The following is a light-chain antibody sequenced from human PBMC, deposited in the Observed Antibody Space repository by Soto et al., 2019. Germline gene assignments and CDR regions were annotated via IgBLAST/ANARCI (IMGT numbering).Light chain of an antibody. V-gene: IGKV3-11*01. CDR3: QQRSNWPRFT. CDR2: DVS. J-gene: IGKJ3*01. Sequence: EIVLTXXPXXXXLSPGERATXSCRASQSVSSXLAWYQQKPGQAPRLLIFDVSNRATGIPARFSGSGSGTDFTLTISSLEPEDFAVYYCQQRSNWPRFTFGPGTKVDIK. CDR1: QSVSSX.